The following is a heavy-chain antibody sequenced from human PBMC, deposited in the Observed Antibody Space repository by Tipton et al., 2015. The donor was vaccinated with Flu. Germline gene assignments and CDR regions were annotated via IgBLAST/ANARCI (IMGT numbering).Heavy chain of an antibody. Sequence: SLRLSCAASGFTFSDYYMSWIRQAPGKGLEWVSYISSSGSTIYYADSVKGRFTISRDNAKNSLYLQMNSLRAEDTAVYYCARGRALLAAAGLEHYFGMVVWWPGTTVTVFS. CDR1: GFTFSDYY. CDR3: ARGRALLAAAGLEHYFGMVV. J-gene: IGHJ6*01. D-gene: IGHD6-13*01. V-gene: IGHV3-11*01. CDR2: ISSSGSTI.